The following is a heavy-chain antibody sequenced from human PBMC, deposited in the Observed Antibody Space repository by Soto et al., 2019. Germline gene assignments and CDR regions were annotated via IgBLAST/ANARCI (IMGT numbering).Heavy chain of an antibody. Sequence: SGPTLVKPPQPLTLTCTFSGFSLSTSGVGVGWIRQPPGKALEWLALIYWDDDKRYSPSLKSRLTITKDTSKNQVVLTMTNMDPVDTATYYCAHSTLTDRTLYYWGQGTLVTVSS. J-gene: IGHJ4*02. CDR1: GFSLSTSGVG. V-gene: IGHV2-5*02. CDR3: AHSTLTDRTLYY. CDR2: IYWDDDK.